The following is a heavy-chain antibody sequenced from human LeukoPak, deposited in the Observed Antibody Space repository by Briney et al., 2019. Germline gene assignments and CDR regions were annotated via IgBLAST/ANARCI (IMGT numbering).Heavy chain of an antibody. CDR3: ATGTDRGLRFLEWFPWVY. CDR2: FDPEDGET. Sequence: GASVKVSCKVSGYTLTELSMHWVRQAPGKGLEWMGGFDPEDGETIYAQKFQGRVTMTEDTSTDTAYMELSSLRSEDTAVYYCATGTDRGLRFLEWFPWVYWGQGTLVTVSS. D-gene: IGHD3-3*01. J-gene: IGHJ4*02. V-gene: IGHV1-24*01. CDR1: GYTLTELS.